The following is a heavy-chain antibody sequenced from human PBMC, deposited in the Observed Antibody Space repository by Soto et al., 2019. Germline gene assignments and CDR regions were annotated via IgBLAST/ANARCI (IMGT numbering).Heavy chain of an antibody. Sequence: EVQLVESGGGLVQPGGSPKLSCAASGFTFSGSAMHWVRQASGKGLEWVGRIRSKANSYATAYAASVKGRFTISRDDSKNTAYRQMNSLKTEDTAVYYCTRLDSSGFYYGMDVWGQGTTVTVSS. CDR2: IRSKANSYAT. V-gene: IGHV3-73*01. CDR1: GFTFSGSA. D-gene: IGHD6-19*01. J-gene: IGHJ6*02. CDR3: TRLDSSGFYYGMDV.